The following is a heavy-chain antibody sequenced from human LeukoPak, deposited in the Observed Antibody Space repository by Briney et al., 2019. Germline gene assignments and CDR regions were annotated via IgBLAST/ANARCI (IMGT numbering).Heavy chain of an antibody. CDR2: TRNEANIYTT. V-gene: IGHV3-72*01. J-gene: IGHJ3*02. D-gene: IGHD1-26*01. Sequence: GGSLRLSCAASGFIFSDHYMDWVRQAPGKGLEWVGRTRNEANIYTTKYAASVKGRFTISSDDSKNSLYLQMNSLKTEDTAVYYCASPVGATTVRAFDIWGQGTMVTVSS. CDR1: GFIFSDHY. CDR3: ASPVGATTVRAFDI.